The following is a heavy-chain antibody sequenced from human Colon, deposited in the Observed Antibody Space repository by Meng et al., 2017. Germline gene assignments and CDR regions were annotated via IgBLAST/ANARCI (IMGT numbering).Heavy chain of an antibody. CDR1: GFTFSSYG. CDR3: ARDLSHGSGSYSAFDI. J-gene: IGHJ3*02. Sequence: GGSLRLSCAASGFTFSSYGMHWVRQAPGKGLKWVAVIWYDGSNKYYADSVKGRFTISRDNSKNTLYLQMNSLRAEDTAVYYCARDLSHGSGSYSAFDIWGQGTMVTVSS. V-gene: IGHV3-33*01. CDR2: IWYDGSNK. D-gene: IGHD3-10*01.